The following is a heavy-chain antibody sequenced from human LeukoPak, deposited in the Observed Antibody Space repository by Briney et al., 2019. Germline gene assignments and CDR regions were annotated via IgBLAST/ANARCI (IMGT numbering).Heavy chain of an antibody. CDR3: ARAAKQWTSKYFQH. D-gene: IGHD6-19*01. Sequence: KPSETLSLTCAVYGGSFSGYYWSWIRQPPGKGLEWIGEINHSGSTNYSPSLKSRVTISVDTSKNQFSLKLSSVTAADTAVYYCARAAKQWTSKYFQHWGQGTLVTVSS. V-gene: IGHV4-34*01. CDR2: INHSGST. CDR1: GGSFSGYY. J-gene: IGHJ1*01.